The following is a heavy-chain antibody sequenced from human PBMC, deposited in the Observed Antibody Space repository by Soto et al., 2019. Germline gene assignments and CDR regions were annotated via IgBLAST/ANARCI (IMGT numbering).Heavy chain of an antibody. CDR3: AKDLRYSGYDSVVDY. CDR2: ISGSGGST. J-gene: IGHJ4*02. V-gene: IGHV3-23*01. Sequence: GGSLRLSCAASGFTFSSYAMSWVRQAPGKGLEWVSAISGSGGSTYYADSVKGRFTISRDNSKNTLYLQMNSLRAEDTALYYCAKDLRYSGYDSVVDYWGQGTLVTVSS. D-gene: IGHD5-12*01. CDR1: GFTFSSYA.